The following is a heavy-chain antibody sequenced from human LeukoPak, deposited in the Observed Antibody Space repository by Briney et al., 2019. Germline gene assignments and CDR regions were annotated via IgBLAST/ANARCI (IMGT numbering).Heavy chain of an antibody. V-gene: IGHV4-59*01. Sequence: SETLSLTCTVSGGSISSYYWSWIRQPPGKGLEWIGYIYYSGSTNYNPSLKSRVTISVDTSKNQFSLKLSSVTAADTAVYYCARDRAGYYGTPFDPWAQGTLVTVSS. CDR1: GGSISSYY. J-gene: IGHJ5*02. CDR2: IYYSGST. CDR3: ARDRAGYYGTPFDP. D-gene: IGHD3-9*01.